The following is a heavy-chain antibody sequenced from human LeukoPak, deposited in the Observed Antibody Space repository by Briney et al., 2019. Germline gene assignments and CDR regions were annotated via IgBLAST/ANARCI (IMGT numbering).Heavy chain of an antibody. CDR3: ARDFYSSGSYSDY. Sequence: GGSLRLSCAASGFTFSSYEMNWVRQAPGKGLEWVSFISSSSSYIYYADSVKGRFTISRDNARNLLYLQMNSLRAEDTAVYYCARDFYSSGSYSDYWGQGTLVTVSS. CDR2: ISSSSSYI. J-gene: IGHJ4*02. V-gene: IGHV3-21*06. CDR1: GFTFSSYE. D-gene: IGHD6-19*01.